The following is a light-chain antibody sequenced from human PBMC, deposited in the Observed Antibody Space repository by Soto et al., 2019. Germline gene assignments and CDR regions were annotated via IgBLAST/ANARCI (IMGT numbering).Light chain of an antibody. CDR1: QSIGSL. CDR2: DAS. J-gene: IGKJ2*01. Sequence: DIQMTQSPSTLSASVGDRVTIACRASQSIGSLLAWYQQRPGKAPRLLIYDASSVESGVPSRFSGSGSGTDFTLAISGLQPDDFATYYCQQYQSSSPYTFGRGTKLDMK. V-gene: IGKV1-5*01. CDR3: QQYQSSSPYT.